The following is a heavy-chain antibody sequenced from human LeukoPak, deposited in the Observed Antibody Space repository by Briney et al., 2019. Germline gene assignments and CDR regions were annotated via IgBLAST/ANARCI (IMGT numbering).Heavy chain of an antibody. V-gene: IGHV4-59*01. CDR3: ARVGDWNDLVY. D-gene: IGHD1-1*01. J-gene: IGHJ4*02. CDR1: GGSINPYY. Sequence: SETLSLTCTVSGGSINPYYWSWIRQPPGKGLEWIGYIFYSGSTTYNPSLKSRVTMSVDTSKNQFSLKLSSVTAAATAVYYCARVGDWNDLVYWGQGTLVTVSS. CDR2: IFYSGST.